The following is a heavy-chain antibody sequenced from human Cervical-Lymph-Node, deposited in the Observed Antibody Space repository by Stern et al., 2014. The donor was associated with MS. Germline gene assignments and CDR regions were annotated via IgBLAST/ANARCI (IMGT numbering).Heavy chain of an antibody. Sequence: VQLGQSGPGLVKPSQTLSLTCAISGDSVSSNSATWSWIRQSPSRGLEWLGRTYHRSRWYYDYAISVKSRVTISPDTSKNQFSLRLNSVTPEDTAVYYCARDVSSSPDAFDIWGQGTMVIVSS. CDR2: TYHRSRWYY. V-gene: IGHV6-1*01. D-gene: IGHD6-6*01. CDR3: ARDVSSSPDAFDI. CDR1: GDSVSSNSAT. J-gene: IGHJ3*02.